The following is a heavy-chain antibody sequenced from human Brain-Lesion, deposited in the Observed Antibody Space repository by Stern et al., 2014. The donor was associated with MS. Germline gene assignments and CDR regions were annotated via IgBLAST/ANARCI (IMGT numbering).Heavy chain of an antibody. CDR3: ARDQRGITIFGVVTDYYYLGMDV. V-gene: IGHV1-2*02. CDR1: GYIFTGYY. D-gene: IGHD3-3*01. J-gene: IGHJ6*02. CDR2: INPHPGGT. Sequence: QLVQSGAEVKKPGASVKVSCKTSGYIFTGYYIHWVRQAPGQGLEWMAWINPHPGGTKDGQKIQGGATMSRATSISTAYVELSSLTSDDTAVYYCARDQRGITIFGVVTDYYYLGMDVWGQGTTVTVSS.